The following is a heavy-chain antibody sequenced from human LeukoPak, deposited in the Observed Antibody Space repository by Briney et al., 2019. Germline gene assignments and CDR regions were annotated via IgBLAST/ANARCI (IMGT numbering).Heavy chain of an antibody. J-gene: IGHJ6*02. V-gene: IGHV4-59*11. CDR2: MYYSGST. CDR1: GGSISTHY. D-gene: IGHD3-22*01. Sequence: PSETLSLTCTVSGGSISTHYWSWIRQPPGKGLEWIGYMYYSGSTNYNPSLKSRVTISVDTSKNQFSLKLSSVTAEDTAVYYCARDQMIAPIRYGMDVWGQGTTVTVSS. CDR3: ARDQMIAPIRYGMDV.